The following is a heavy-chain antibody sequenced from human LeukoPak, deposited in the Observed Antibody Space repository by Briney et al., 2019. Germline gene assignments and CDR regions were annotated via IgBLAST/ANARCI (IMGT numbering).Heavy chain of an antibody. CDR2: ISYDGSNK. CDR1: GFTFSSYG. Sequence: PGGSLRLSCAASGFTFSSYGMHWVRQAPGKGLEWVAVISYDGSNKYYADSVKGRFTISRDNSKNTLYLQMNSLRAEDTAVYYCAREVRSYGGQIDYWGQGTLVTVSS. D-gene: IGHD4/OR15-4a*01. V-gene: IGHV3-30*03. CDR3: AREVRSYGGQIDY. J-gene: IGHJ4*02.